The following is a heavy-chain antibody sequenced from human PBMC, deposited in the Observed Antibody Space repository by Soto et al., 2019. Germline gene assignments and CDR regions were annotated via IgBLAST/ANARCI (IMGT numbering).Heavy chain of an antibody. CDR2: INHSGST. D-gene: IGHD2-15*01. CDR1: GGSFSGYY. Sequence: SETLSLTCAVYGGSFSGYYWSWIRQPPGKGLEWIGEINHSGSTNYNPSLKSRVTISVDTSKNQFSLKLSSVTAADTAVYYCARGPSGLPTVWGQGTTVTVSS. J-gene: IGHJ6*02. V-gene: IGHV4-34*01. CDR3: ARGPSGLPTV.